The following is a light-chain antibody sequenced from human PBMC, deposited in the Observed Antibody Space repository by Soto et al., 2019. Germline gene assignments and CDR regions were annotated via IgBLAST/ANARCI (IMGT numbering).Light chain of an antibody. CDR1: QGICSS. J-gene: IGKJ5*01. CDR3: QQYNNWPPIT. Sequence: IQLTPLPSSRSASVGDRVTITCRASQGICSSLDWYQQTPGKAPKLLIYTASTLQSGVPSRFSGSGSGTDFTLTITSLQPEDFAVYYCQQYNNWPPITFGQGTRLEIK. CDR2: TAS. V-gene: IGKV1-9*01.